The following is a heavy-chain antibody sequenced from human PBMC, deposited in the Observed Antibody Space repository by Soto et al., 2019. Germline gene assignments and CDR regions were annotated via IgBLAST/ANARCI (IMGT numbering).Heavy chain of an antibody. CDR1: GDSVSSNSAA. V-gene: IGHV6-1*01. CDR2: TYYRSKWYN. CDR3: ASTYSSSSYPLFDY. J-gene: IGHJ4*02. Sequence: PSQTLSLTCDISGDSVSSNSAAWNWIKKSPSRGLEWLGRTYYRSKWYNDYAVSVKSRITINPDTSKNQFSLQLNSVTPEDTAVYYCASTYSSSSYPLFDYWGQGTLVTVSS. D-gene: IGHD6-13*01.